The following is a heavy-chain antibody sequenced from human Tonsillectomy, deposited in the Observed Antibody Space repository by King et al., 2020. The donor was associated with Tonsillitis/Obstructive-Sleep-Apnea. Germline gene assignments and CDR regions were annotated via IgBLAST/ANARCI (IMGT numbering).Heavy chain of an antibody. V-gene: IGHV1-46*01. CDR2: INPSGGST. D-gene: IGHD5-12*01. CDR3: ARAKGCGYDRRGDAFDI. Sequence: VQLVESGAEVKKPGASVKVSCKASGYTFTTYYMHWVRQAPGQGLEWMGIINPSGGSTSYAQKFQGRVTMTRDTSTSTVYMELSSLRSEDTAVYYCARAKGCGYDRRGDAFDIWGQGTMVTVSS. CDR1: GYTFTTYY. J-gene: IGHJ3*02.